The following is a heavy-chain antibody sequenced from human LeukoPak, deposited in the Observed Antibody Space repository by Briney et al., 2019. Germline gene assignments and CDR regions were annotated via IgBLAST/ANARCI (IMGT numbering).Heavy chain of an antibody. CDR2: IIPILGIA. CDR1: GGTFSSYT. CDR3: ARGVHSSSWAYYYYYMDV. D-gene: IGHD6-13*01. V-gene: IGHV1-69*02. Sequence: SVKVSCTASGGTFSSYTISWVRQAPGQGLEWMGRIIPILGIANYAQKFQGRVTITADKSTSTAYMELSSLRSEDTAVYYCARGVHSSSWAYYYYYMDVWGKGTTVTVSS. J-gene: IGHJ6*03.